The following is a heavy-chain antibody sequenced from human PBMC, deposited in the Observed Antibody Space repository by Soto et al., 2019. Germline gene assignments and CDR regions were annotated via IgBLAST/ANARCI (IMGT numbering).Heavy chain of an antibody. Sequence: ASVKVSCKASGYTFTSYYMHWVRQAPGQGLEWMGIINPSGGSTSYAQKFQGRVTMTRDTSTSTVYMELSSLRSEDTAVYYCARVIDGWSGIGEGYYYYGMDVWGQGTTVTVSS. CDR1: GYTFTSYY. V-gene: IGHV1-46*01. CDR3: ARVIDGWSGIGEGYYYYGMDV. J-gene: IGHJ6*02. D-gene: IGHD3-3*01. CDR2: INPSGGST.